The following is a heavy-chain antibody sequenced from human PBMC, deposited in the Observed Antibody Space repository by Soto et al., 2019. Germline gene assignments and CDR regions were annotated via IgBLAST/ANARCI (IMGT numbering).Heavy chain of an antibody. Sequence: VASVKVSCKASGYTFTSNDINWVRQATGQGLEWMGWMNPNSGDTGYAQKFQGRVSMTRDTSISTAYMELSSLTSEDTAVYYCARTFCTGGSCYYFDYWGPGALVTVSS. J-gene: IGHJ4*02. CDR2: MNPNSGDT. V-gene: IGHV1-8*01. D-gene: IGHD2-15*01. CDR3: ARTFCTGGSCYYFDY. CDR1: GYTFTSND.